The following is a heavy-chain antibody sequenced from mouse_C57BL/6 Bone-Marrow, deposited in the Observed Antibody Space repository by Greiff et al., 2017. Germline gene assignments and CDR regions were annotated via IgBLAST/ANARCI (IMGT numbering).Heavy chain of an antibody. CDR1: GFTFSSYA. CDR2: ISDGGSYT. V-gene: IGHV5-4*01. Sequence: EVKLMESGGGLVKPGGSLKLSCAASGFTFSSYAMSWVRQTPEKRLEWVATISDGGSYTYYPDNVKGRFTISRDNAKNNLYLQMSHLKSEDTAMYYCARDWGYYYGSSFLSYWGQGTTLTVSS. CDR3: ARDWGYYYGSSFLSY. D-gene: IGHD1-1*01. J-gene: IGHJ2*01.